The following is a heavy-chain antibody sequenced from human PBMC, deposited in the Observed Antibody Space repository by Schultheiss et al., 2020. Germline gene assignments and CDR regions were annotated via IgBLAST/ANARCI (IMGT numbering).Heavy chain of an antibody. CDR3: ARDALDHGDPYYFDY. CDR2: IKSKTDGGTT. CDR1: GFTFSNAW. D-gene: IGHD4-17*01. Sequence: GGSLRLSCAASGFTFSNAWMSWVRQAPGKGLEWVGRIKSKTDGGTTDYAAPVKGRFTISRDNSKNTLYLQMNSLRAEDTAVYYCARDALDHGDPYYFDYWGQGTLVTVSS. V-gene: IGHV3-15*01. J-gene: IGHJ4*02.